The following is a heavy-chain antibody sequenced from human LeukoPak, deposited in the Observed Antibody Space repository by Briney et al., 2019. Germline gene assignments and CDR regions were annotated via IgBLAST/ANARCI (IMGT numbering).Heavy chain of an antibody. V-gene: IGHV3-74*01. Sequence: GGSLRLSCVESRFTFSNFWMHWVRQAPRKGLLGVPRIRSDGSTTNYADSVKGRFTISRDNAKNTLYLQLNSLRAEDTAVYYCIRDWRNLAFDHWGHGTLVTVSS. J-gene: IGHJ4*01. CDR2: IRSDGSTT. D-gene: IGHD3-3*01. CDR3: IRDWRNLAFDH. CDR1: RFTFSNFW.